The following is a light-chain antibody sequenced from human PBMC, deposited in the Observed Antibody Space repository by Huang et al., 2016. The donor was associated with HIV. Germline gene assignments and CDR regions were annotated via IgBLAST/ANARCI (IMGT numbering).Light chain of an antibody. V-gene: IGKV3-15*01. CDR1: QNIGDN. CDR2: GAS. J-gene: IGKJ3*01. Sequence: EIVMTQSPATLSVSPGERATLSCRASQNIGDNLTWYQHKPGQAPRLLIYGASTRATGIPPRCSGSGSGTEVTLTISGLESEDFAVYYCQQFKNWPPRFTFGPGTTVDVK. CDR3: QQFKNWPPRFT.